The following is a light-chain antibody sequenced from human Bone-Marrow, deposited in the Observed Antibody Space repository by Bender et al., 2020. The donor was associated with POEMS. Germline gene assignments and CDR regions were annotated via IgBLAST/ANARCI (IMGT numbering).Light chain of an antibody. CDR2: SSH. J-gene: IGLJ3*02. V-gene: IGLV1-44*01. CDR1: SSNIGAHA. Sequence: QSVLSQPPSASGTPGQRVTISCSGGSSNIGAHAVNWYQHLPGTAPKLLILSSHRRLSAVPDRFSGSRSGTSASLAISGLQSEDEADYYYAVWDDSINGWVFGGGTKLTVL. CDR3: AVWDDSINGWV.